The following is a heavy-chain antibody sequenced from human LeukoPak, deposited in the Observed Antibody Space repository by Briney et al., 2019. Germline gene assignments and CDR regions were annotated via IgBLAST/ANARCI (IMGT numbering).Heavy chain of an antibody. CDR1: GDSIRNYY. CDR3: AKWEEALRAFDV. CDR2: THHSGKT. D-gene: IGHD3-3*02. V-gene: IGHV4-59*08. Sequence: SETLSLTCSVSGDSIRNYYWNWVRQPPGKSLEWIGYTHHSGKTYYNPSLKSRVSTSVDTSKNQFSLKLSFVTAADTAIYYCAKWEEALRAFDVWGQGTMVAVSS. J-gene: IGHJ3*01.